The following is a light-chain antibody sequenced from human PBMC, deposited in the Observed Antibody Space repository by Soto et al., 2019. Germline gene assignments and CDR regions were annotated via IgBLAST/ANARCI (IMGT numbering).Light chain of an antibody. CDR3: QQYGSSLTWT. V-gene: IGKV3-15*01. CDR2: GAS. J-gene: IGKJ1*01. CDR1: QSVNHN. Sequence: ETLLTQSPASLSVSPGERATLSCRASQSVNHNLASYQQPLPQPPSVPIYGASTRATGIPASFTGSGSATEFILPISNLQSPDFAAYYCQQYGSSLTWTFGQGTKVDIK.